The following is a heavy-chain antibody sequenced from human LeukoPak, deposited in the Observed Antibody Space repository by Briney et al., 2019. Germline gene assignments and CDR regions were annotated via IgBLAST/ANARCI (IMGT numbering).Heavy chain of an antibody. CDR2: IRSDVSNK. Sequence: GGSLRLSCAASGFTFSSYGMHWVRQAPGKGLEWVAFIRSDVSNKYYADSVKVRITITRDNSKNTLYLQMNSLRAEDTAVYYCAKTHYYPQSLQGGEPYYFDYWGQGTLVSVSS. CDR3: AKTHYYPQSLQGGEPYYFDY. D-gene: IGHD3-22*01. CDR1: GFTFSSYG. V-gene: IGHV3-30*02. J-gene: IGHJ4*02.